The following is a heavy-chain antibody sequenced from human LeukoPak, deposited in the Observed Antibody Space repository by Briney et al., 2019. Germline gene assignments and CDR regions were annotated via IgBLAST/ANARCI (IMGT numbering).Heavy chain of an antibody. CDR1: GFTFSSYE. CDR2: ISSSGSTI. J-gene: IGHJ6*03. Sequence: PGGSLRLSCAASGFTFSSYEMNWVRQAPGKGLEWVSYISSSGSTIYYADSVKGRFTISRDNAKNSLYLQMNSLRAEDTALYYCARGYRQDYYYMDVWGKGTTVTVSS. CDR3: ARGYRQDYYYMDV. V-gene: IGHV3-48*03. D-gene: IGHD1-1*01.